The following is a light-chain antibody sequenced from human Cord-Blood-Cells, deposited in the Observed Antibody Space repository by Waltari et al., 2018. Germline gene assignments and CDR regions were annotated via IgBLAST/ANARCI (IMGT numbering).Light chain of an antibody. CDR2: WAS. CDR1: QSVLYSSNNKNY. CDR3: QQYYSTPPYT. V-gene: IGKV4-1*01. J-gene: IGKJ2*01. Sequence: DIVMTKPPDSLAVSLGERATINCKSSQSVLYSSNNKNYLAWYQQKPGQPPKLLIYWASTRESGVPDRFSGSGSGTDFTLTISSLQAEDVAVYYCQQYYSTPPYTFGQGTKLEIK.